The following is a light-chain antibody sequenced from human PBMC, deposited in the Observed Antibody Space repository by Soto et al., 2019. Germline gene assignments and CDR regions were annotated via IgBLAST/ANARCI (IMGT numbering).Light chain of an antibody. CDR2: GAS. CDR1: QSVSSSY. V-gene: IGKV3-20*01. J-gene: IGKJ4*01. Sequence: ESVLTQTPGTLSLSPGERATVSCRASQSVSSSYLAWYQQKPGQAPRLLIYGASSRATGIPDRFSGSGSGTDFTLTISRLEPEDFAVYYCQQYGSSPRLTFGGGTKVDIK. CDR3: QQYGSSPRLT.